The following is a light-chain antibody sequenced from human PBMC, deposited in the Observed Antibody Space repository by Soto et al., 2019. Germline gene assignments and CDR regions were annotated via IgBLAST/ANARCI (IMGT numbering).Light chain of an antibody. CDR1: SSDIGGYNY. Sequence: QSALTQPRSVSGSPGHSVTISCTGTSSDIGGYNYVSWYQLHPGKAPKLMIYDVSKRPSGVPDRFSGSRSGNTASLTISGLQAEDEADYYCCSYAGGYTWVFGGGTKVTVL. CDR2: DVS. J-gene: IGLJ3*02. CDR3: CSYAGGYTWV. V-gene: IGLV2-11*01.